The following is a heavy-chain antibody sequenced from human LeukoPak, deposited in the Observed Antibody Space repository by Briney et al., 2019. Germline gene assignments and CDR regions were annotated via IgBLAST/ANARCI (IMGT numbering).Heavy chain of an antibody. CDR2: INHSGST. J-gene: IGHJ5*02. Sequence: SETLSLTCAVHGGSFSGYYWSWIRQPPGKGLEWIGEINHSGSTNYNPSLKSRVTISVDTSKNQFSLKLSSVTAADTAVYYCARRSGIAARRPWFDPWGQGTLVTVSS. V-gene: IGHV4-34*01. D-gene: IGHD6-6*01. CDR3: ARRSGIAARRPWFDP. CDR1: GGSFSGYY.